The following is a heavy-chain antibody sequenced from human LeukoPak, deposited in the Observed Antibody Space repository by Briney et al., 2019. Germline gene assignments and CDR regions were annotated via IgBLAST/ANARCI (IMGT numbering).Heavy chain of an antibody. Sequence: GASVKVSCKASGYTFTSYGISWVRRAPGQGLEWMGWISAYNGNTNYAQKLQGRVTMTTDTSTSTAYMELRSLRSDDTAVYYCARDTGDLRYDSSGYYAYWGQGTLVTVSS. D-gene: IGHD3-22*01. CDR3: ARDTGDLRYDSSGYYAY. J-gene: IGHJ4*02. CDR1: GYTFTSYG. CDR2: ISAYNGNT. V-gene: IGHV1-18*01.